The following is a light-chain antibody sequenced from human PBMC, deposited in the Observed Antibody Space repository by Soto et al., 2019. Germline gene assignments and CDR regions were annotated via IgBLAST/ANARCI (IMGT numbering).Light chain of an antibody. CDR2: VAS. J-gene: IGKJ1*01. CDR1: QSVSNNY. Sequence: EIVLTQSPGTLSLSPGERATLSCRASQSVSNNYFAWYQQKPGQAPRLLIYVASNRATGIPDRFSGSGSGTDFTLTISRLEPEDFAVYYCQQYGSSGTFGQGTKVEIK. V-gene: IGKV3-20*01. CDR3: QQYGSSGT.